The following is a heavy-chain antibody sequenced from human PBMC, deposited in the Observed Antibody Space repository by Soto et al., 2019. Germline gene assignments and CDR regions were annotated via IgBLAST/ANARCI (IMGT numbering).Heavy chain of an antibody. CDR2: ISGSGGST. V-gene: IGHV3-23*01. J-gene: IGHJ4*02. CDR3: AKASPSHYGSGSPTYFDY. D-gene: IGHD3-10*01. CDR1: GFTFSSYA. Sequence: PGGSLRLSCAASGFTFSSYAMSWVRQAPGKGLEWVSAISGSGGSTYYADSVKGRFTLSRDNSKNTLYLQMNSLRAEDTAVYYCAKASPSHYGSGSPTYFDYWGQGTLVTVSS.